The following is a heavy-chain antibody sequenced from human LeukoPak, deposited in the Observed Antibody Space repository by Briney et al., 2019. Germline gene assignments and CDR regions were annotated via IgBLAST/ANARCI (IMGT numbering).Heavy chain of an antibody. D-gene: IGHD2-15*01. Sequence: SVKVSCKASGGTFSSYAISWVRQAPGQGLEWMGGIIPIFGTANYAQKFQGRVTMTRDTSTSTVYMELSSLRSEDTAVYYCARDQGLIVVVAATLADWGQGTLVTVSS. V-gene: IGHV1-69*05. CDR1: GGTFSSYA. CDR2: IIPIFGTA. J-gene: IGHJ4*02. CDR3: ARDQGLIVVVAATLAD.